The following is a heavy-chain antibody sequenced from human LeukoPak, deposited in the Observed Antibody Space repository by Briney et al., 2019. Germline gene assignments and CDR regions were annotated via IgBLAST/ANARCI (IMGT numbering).Heavy chain of an antibody. D-gene: IGHD2-15*01. V-gene: IGHV1-8*03. CDR3: TRVDGSPDY. CDR1: GYTFTRYD. CDR2: MNLKSGNT. J-gene: IGHJ4*02. Sequence: ASVKVSCKASGYTFTRYDINWVRQATGQGLEWMGWMNLKSGNTGHAQKFQGRVTITRDTSISTVYLELSSLRSEDTALYFCTRVDGSPDYWGQGTLSPSPQ.